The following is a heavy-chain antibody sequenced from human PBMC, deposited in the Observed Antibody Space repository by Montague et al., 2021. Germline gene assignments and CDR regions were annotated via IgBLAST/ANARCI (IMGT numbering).Heavy chain of an antibody. CDR3: ARHTYYDTNGPSYFDF. J-gene: IGHJ4*02. CDR2: IYPGDSDT. Sequence: QSGAEVKKPGESLTISCKGSGYRFSSYWIGWVRQMPGKGMEWMGIIYPGDSDTRYSPSFQGQVTISADKSISTAYVQWSSLKASDTAIYYFARHTYYDTNGPSYFDFWGQGTLVTVSS. D-gene: IGHD3-22*01. V-gene: IGHV5-51*01. CDR1: GYRFSSYW.